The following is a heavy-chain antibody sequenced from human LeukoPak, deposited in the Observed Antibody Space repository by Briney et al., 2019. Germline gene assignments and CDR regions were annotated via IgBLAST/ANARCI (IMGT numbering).Heavy chain of an antibody. V-gene: IGHV1-2*02. CDR2: INPNSGGT. CDR3: ARDNSCSSSSCGNSYMDV. CDR1: GYTFTSYG. D-gene: IGHD2-15*01. Sequence: ASVKVSCKASGYTFTSYGISWVRQAPGQGLEWMGWINPNSGGTNYAQKFQGRVTMTRDTSISTAYMELNSLKSDDTAVYYCARDNSCSSSSCGNSYMDVWGKGTTVTVAS. J-gene: IGHJ6*03.